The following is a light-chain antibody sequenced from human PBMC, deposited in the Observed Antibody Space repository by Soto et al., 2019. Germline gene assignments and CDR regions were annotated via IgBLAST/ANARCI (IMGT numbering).Light chain of an antibody. CDR2: GAS. CDR1: QSVSSSY. Sequence: EIVLTQSPGTLSLSPGERATLSCRASQSVSSSYLAWYQQKPGQAPRLLIYGASSRATVITDRFSGSGSGTDFTLTISRLEPEDFAVYYCQQYGSSSWTFGQGTKVEIK. CDR3: QQYGSSSWT. J-gene: IGKJ1*01. V-gene: IGKV3-20*01.